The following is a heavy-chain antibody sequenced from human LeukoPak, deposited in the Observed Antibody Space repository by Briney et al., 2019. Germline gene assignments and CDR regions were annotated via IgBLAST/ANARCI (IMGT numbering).Heavy chain of an antibody. V-gene: IGHV4-39*01. J-gene: IGHJ4*02. CDR1: GGSISSSSYY. CDR3: ARLGDDYYDSSGYYCGAYYFDY. Sequence: PSETLSLTCTVSGGSISSSSYYWGWIRQPPGKGLEWIGGIYYSGSTYYNPSLKSRVTISVDTSKNQFSLKLSFVTAADTAVYYCARLGDDYYDSSGYYCGAYYFDYWGQGTLVTVSS. D-gene: IGHD3-22*01. CDR2: IYYSGST.